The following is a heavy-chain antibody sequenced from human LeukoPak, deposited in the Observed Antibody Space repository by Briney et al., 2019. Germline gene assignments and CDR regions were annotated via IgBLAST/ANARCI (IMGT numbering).Heavy chain of an antibody. Sequence: GRSLRLSCAASGFTFDDYAMPWVRQAPGKGLEWVSGISWNSGSIGYADSVKGRFTISRDNAKNSLHLQMNSLRAEDTAVYYCARGSGSYQIFDYWGQGTLVTVSP. D-gene: IGHD1-26*01. CDR2: ISWNSGSI. CDR3: ARGSGSYQIFDY. J-gene: IGHJ4*02. V-gene: IGHV3-9*01. CDR1: GFTFDDYA.